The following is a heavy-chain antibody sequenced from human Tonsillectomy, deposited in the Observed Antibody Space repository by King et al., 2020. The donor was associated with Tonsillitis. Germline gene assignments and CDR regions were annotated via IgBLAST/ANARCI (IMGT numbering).Heavy chain of an antibody. V-gene: IGHV4-34*01. CDR1: GGSFSGYY. CDR3: ARGLRYFDNYGMDV. D-gene: IGHD3-9*01. Sequence: VQLQQWGAGLLKPSETLSLTCDVYGGSFSGYYWSWIRQPPGKGLEWIGEINHSGSTNYNPSLMSRVTISVDMSKNQYSLKLSSVTAADTAVYYCARGLRYFDNYGMDVWGKGTTVTVSS. J-gene: IGHJ6*04. CDR2: INHSGST.